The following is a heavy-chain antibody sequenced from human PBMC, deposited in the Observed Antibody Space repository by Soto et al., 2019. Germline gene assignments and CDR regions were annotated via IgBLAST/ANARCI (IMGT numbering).Heavy chain of an antibody. CDR1: GLTFSTYW. CDR3: ARETTRYWYFDL. V-gene: IGHV3-74*01. J-gene: IGHJ2*01. CDR2: IDDVGSGT. D-gene: IGHD4-17*01. Sequence: PGGSLRLSCAASGLTFSTYWLPWVRQAPGKGLVWVARIDDVGSGTLYADSVKGRFTISRDNAKNSLYLQMNSLRDEDTAVYYCARETTRYWYFDLWGRGTLVTVSS.